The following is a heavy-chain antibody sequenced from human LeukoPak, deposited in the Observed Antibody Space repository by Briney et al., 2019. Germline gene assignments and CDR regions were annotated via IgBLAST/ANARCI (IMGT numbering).Heavy chain of an antibody. D-gene: IGHD2-15*01. CDR1: GYTFTSYG. J-gene: IGHJ1*01. CDR3: ARDPFSCSGGSCYSAEYFQH. V-gene: IGHV1-18*01. Sequence: GASVTVSCKASGYTFTSYGISWVQQAPGQGLEWMGWISAYNGNTNYAQKLQGRVTMTTDTSTSTAYMELRSLRSDDTAVYYCARDPFSCSGGSCYSAEYFQHWGQGTLVTVSS. CDR2: ISAYNGNT.